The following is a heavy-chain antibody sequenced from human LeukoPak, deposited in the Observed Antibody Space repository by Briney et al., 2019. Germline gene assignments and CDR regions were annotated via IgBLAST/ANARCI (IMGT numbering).Heavy chain of an antibody. CDR1: GGSISSYY. CDR3: ARGSMDSSGYYYSDW. J-gene: IGHJ4*02. Sequence: SETLSLTCTVSGGSISSYYWSWIRQPPGKGLEWIGEINHSGSTNYNPSLKSRVTISVDTSKNQFSLKLSSVTAADTAVYYCARGSMDSSGYYYSDWWGQGTLVTVSS. D-gene: IGHD3-22*01. CDR2: INHSGST. V-gene: IGHV4-34*01.